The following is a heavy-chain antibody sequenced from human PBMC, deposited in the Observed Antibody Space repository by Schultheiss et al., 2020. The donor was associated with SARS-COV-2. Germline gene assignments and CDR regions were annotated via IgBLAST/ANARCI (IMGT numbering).Heavy chain of an antibody. J-gene: IGHJ5*02. CDR3: ARVQTKRTIFGVVIAPRWFWFDP. CDR1: GFTFSSYG. CDR2: ISYDGSNK. D-gene: IGHD3-3*01. Sequence: GGSLRLSCAASGFTFSSYGMHWVRQAPGKGLEWVAVISYDGSNKYYADSVKGRFTISRDNSKNTLYLQMNSLRAEDTAVYYCARVQTKRTIFGVVIAPRWFWFDPWGQGTLVTVSS. V-gene: IGHV3-30*03.